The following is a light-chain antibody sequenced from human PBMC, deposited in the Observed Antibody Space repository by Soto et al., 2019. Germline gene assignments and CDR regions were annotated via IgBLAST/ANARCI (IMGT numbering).Light chain of an antibody. CDR1: QNVDTKY. J-gene: IGKJ5*01. CDR2: GAS. V-gene: IGKV3-20*01. Sequence: PGERATLSCRASQNVDTKYLAWYQFKPGQAPRIIIFGASGRATGIPDRFSGSGSGTDFTLKISRVEAEDVGVYYCMRSVQPPITFGQGTRLEIK. CDR3: MRSVQPPIT.